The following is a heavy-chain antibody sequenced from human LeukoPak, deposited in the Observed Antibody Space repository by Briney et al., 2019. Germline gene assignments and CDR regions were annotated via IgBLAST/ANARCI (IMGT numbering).Heavy chain of an antibody. Sequence: SETLSLTCTVSGGSISSSSYYWGWIRQPPGKGLEWIGSIYYSGSTYYNPSLKSRVTISVDTSKNQFSLKLSSVTAADTAVYYCARLNGDYDSSGYSYYFDYWGQGTLVTVSS. CDR2: IYYSGST. V-gene: IGHV4-39*07. D-gene: IGHD3-22*01. CDR3: ARLNGDYDSSGYSYYFDY. CDR1: GGSISSSSYY. J-gene: IGHJ4*02.